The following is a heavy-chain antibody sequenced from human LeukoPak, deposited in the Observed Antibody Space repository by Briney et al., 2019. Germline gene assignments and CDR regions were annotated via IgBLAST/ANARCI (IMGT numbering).Heavy chain of an antibody. V-gene: IGHV1-2*02. Sequence: ASVKVSCKASGYTFTGYYMHWVRQAPGQGLEWMGWINPNSGGTNYAQKFQGRVTMTRDTSISTAYMELSRLRSDDTAVYYCARVLGPAYDSSGLHALDIWGQGTMVTVSS. J-gene: IGHJ3*02. CDR3: ARVLGPAYDSSGLHALDI. CDR1: GYTFTGYY. D-gene: IGHD3-22*01. CDR2: INPNSGGT.